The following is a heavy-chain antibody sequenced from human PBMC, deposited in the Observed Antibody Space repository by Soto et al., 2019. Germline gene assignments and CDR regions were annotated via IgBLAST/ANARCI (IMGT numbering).Heavy chain of an antibody. CDR1: GFSLSTSGVG. CDR3: AHSLAFSVFNYVETPYNAFDT. V-gene: IGHV2-5*01. D-gene: IGHD3-16*01. J-gene: IGHJ3*02. Sequence: SGPTLVNPTQTLTLTCTVSGFSLSTSGVGVGWIRQPPGKALEWLALIYWNDDKRYSPSLKSRLTITKDTSKNQVVLTMTNMDPVNTAPYSCAHSLAFSVFNYVETPYNAFDTRAKGQWSPSPQ. CDR2: IYWNDDK.